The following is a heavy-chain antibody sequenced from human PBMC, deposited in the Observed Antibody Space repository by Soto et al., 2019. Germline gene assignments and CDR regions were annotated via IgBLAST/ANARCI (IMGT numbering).Heavy chain of an antibody. CDR1: GGSFSDYY. D-gene: IGHD3-10*01. Sequence: SETLSLTCALYGGSFSDYYWGWIRQPPGKGLECIGEITHSGSTNYNPSLKSRVTLSVDTSKNQFSLNLTSVTAADTAVYYCARGLRASFGVRLSYYYYGMDVWDQGTTVTVSS. CDR3: ARGLRASFGVRLSYYYYGMDV. J-gene: IGHJ6*02. CDR2: ITHSGST. V-gene: IGHV4-34*01.